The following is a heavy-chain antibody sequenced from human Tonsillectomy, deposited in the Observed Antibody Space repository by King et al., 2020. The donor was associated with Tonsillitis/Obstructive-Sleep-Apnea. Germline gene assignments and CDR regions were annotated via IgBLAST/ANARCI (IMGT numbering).Heavy chain of an antibody. CDR2: IRSDGTAA. Sequence: VQLMESGGGLVQPGGSLRLSCAASGFTFSRSWMHWVRQGPGKGLVWVSRIRSDGTAANYADSVRGRFTISRDNAKNTLYLQMNSLRAEDTAVYYCATLPGVWGKGTTVTVSS. D-gene: IGHD2-2*01. V-gene: IGHV3-74*01. CDR3: ATLPGV. CDR1: GFTFSRSW. J-gene: IGHJ6*04.